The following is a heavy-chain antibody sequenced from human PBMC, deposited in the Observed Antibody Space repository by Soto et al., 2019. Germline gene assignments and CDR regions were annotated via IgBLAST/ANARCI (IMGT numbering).Heavy chain of an antibody. CDR3: ARGYFVVVPAAMRVGGGYYYGMDV. J-gene: IGHJ6*02. V-gene: IGHV4-34*01. CDR1: GGSFSGYY. CDR2: INHSGST. D-gene: IGHD2-2*01. Sequence: SETLSLTCAVYGGSFSGYYWSWIRQPTGKGLEWIGEINHSGSTNYNPSLKSRVTISVDTSKNQFSLKLSSVTAADTAVYYCARGYFVVVPAAMRVGGGYYYGMDVWGQGTTVTVSS.